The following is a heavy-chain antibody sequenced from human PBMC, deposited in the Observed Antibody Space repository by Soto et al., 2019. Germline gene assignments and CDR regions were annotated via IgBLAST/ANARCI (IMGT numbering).Heavy chain of an antibody. D-gene: IGHD2-21*01. CDR2: ISPRSNYR. J-gene: IGHJ5*02. CDR3: VRGGGGGQFDP. Sequence: QIQLVEYGGGLVKPGGSLRLSCAASGFSFSDHYMSWIRQAPGKGLEWLSYISPRSNYREYADSVKGRHTISRDNAKKSLFLQRNSLRAEDTGVYYCVRGGGGGQFDPWGQGTLVTVSS. V-gene: IGHV3-11*05. CDR1: GFSFSDHY.